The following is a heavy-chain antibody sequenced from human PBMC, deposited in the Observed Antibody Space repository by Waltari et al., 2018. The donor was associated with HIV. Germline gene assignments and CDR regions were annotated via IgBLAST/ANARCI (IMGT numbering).Heavy chain of an antibody. J-gene: IGHJ6*02. CDR2: MSYDGRTK. CDR1: GFTFDVYA. V-gene: IGHV3-30*14. CDR3: ARPRYASGSAMFYGMDV. D-gene: IGHD3-10*01. Sequence: QVQLVESGGGVVQPGKSLRLSCAASGFTFDVYAMHWVRRAPGKGLEWVAVMSYDGRTKSFADSVTGRFTVSRDNSKNTLFLQMSSLKAEDSGVYYCARPRYASGSAMFYGMDVWGQGTTVTVSS.